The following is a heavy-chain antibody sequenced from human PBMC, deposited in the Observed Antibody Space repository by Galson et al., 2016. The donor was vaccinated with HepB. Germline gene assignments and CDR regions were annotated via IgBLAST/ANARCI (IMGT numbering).Heavy chain of an antibody. D-gene: IGHD6-13*01. CDR3: AKDMSAVAGRGGYYYYYGMDV. CDR1: GFTFSSFG. J-gene: IGHJ6*02. CDR2: ISYDGSNK. Sequence: SLRLSCAASGFTFSSFGMHWVRQAPGKGLEWVAVISYDGSNKYYADSVKGRFTISRNNSTNTLHLQINSLRAEDTAVYYCAKDMSAVAGRGGYYYYYGMDVWGQGTTVTVSS. V-gene: IGHV3-30*18.